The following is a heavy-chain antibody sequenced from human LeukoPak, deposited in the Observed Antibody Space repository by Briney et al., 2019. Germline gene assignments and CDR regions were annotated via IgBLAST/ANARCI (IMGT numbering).Heavy chain of an antibody. V-gene: IGHV3-64*01. CDR1: GFTFSIYA. CDR3: AREQPPAD. D-gene: IGHD6-13*01. Sequence: GGSLRLSCAASGFTFSIYAMHWVRQAPGKGLEYVSGIRSDGAGTYYANSVKGRFTISRDNSKNTVYLQMDSLRAEDMGAYYCAREQPPADWGQGTLVSVSS. J-gene: IGHJ4*02. CDR2: IRSDGAGT.